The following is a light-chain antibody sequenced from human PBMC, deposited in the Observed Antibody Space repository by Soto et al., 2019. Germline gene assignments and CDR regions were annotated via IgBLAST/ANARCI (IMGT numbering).Light chain of an antibody. V-gene: IGKV1-5*01. CDR3: QQYHTDWT. CDR1: ESIDNW. CDR2: AAS. Sequence: DIQMTQSPSTLSASVGDTVTITCRASESIDNWLAWYQQKPGKAPKLLIFAASTLIRGVPSSFSGRGSGTEFTLTISSLQVDDYATFYCQQYHTDWTFGQGTKVEIK. J-gene: IGKJ1*01.